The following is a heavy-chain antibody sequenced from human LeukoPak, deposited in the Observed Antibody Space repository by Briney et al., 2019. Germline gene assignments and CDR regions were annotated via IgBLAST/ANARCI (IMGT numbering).Heavy chain of an antibody. CDR2: ISSSGSTI. CDR3: AELDITMIGGV. V-gene: IGHV3-48*04. Sequence: AGGSLRLSCAASGFTFSSYSMLWVRQAPGKGLEWVSYISSSGSTIYYADSVKGRFTISRDNAKNSLYLQMNSLRAEDTAVYYCAELDITMIGGVWGKGTTVTISS. D-gene: IGHD3-10*02. CDR1: GFTFSSYS. J-gene: IGHJ6*04.